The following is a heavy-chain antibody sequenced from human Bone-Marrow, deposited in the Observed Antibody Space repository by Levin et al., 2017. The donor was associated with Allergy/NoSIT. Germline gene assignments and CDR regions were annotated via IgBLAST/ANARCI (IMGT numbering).Heavy chain of an antibody. Sequence: PSETLSLTCTVSGGSISSGPYYWTWIRQPAGTGLEWIGRIDKTGSINYSPSLKSRVTISLDTSENQFSLKLSSVTAADTAVYYCARRGSDYVLDYWGQGTLVTVSS. V-gene: IGHV4-61*02. D-gene: IGHD4-17*01. CDR3: ARRGSDYVLDY. CDR1: GGSISSGPYY. J-gene: IGHJ4*02. CDR2: IDKTGSI.